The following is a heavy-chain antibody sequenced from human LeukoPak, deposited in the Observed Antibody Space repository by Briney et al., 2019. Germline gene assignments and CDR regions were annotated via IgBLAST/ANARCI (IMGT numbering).Heavy chain of an antibody. J-gene: IGHJ4*02. CDR1: GGSISSYY. CDR2: IYTSGST. CDR3: ARGYSSGVIDY. Sequence: SETLSLTCTVSGGSISSYYWSWIRQPAGKGLGWIGRIYTSGSTNYNPSLKSRVTMSVDTSKNQFSLKLSSVTAADTAVYYCARGYSSGVIDYWGQGTLVTVSS. V-gene: IGHV4-4*07. D-gene: IGHD6-19*01.